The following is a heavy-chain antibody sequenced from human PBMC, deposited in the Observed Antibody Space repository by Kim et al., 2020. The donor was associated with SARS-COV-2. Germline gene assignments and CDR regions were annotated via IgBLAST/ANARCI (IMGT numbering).Heavy chain of an antibody. Sequence: GGSLRLSCAASGFTFSRYSMNWVRQAPGKGPEWISHISSASSNIYYADSVKGRFTISRDNAKKSVYLEMNSLRDDDTAIYYCARPPGVEAAGAFYWYFDLWGRGTLVTVSS. CDR3: ARPPGVEAAGAFYWYFDL. V-gene: IGHV3-48*02. CDR2: ISSASSNI. J-gene: IGHJ2*01. CDR1: GFTFSRYS. D-gene: IGHD6-13*01.